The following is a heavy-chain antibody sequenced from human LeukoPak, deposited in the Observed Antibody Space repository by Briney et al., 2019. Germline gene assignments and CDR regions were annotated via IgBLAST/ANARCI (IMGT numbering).Heavy chain of an antibody. CDR2: IHYSGRI. V-gene: IGHV4-34*01. CDR3: SRGTDAYKCGNS. Sequence: SETLSLTCAVYGGSFSGYYWTWIRQPPGKGLEWIGEIHYSGRINYNPSLKSRVTISADTSNNHFSLKMNSVTAADTAVYYCSRGTDAYKCGNSWGQGTVVTVSS. CDR1: GGSFSGYY. J-gene: IGHJ4*02. D-gene: IGHD5-24*01.